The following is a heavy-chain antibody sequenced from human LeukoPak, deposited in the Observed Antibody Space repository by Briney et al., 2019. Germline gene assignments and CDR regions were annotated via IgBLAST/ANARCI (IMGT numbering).Heavy chain of an antibody. D-gene: IGHD3-10*01. CDR3: AREFGSGRFYYFDY. V-gene: IGHV3-53*01. Sequence: GGSLRLSCAASGFTVSSNYMSWVRQAPGKGLEWVSVIYSGGSTYYANSVKGRFTISRDNSKNTLYLQMNSLRAEDTAVYYCAREFGSGRFYYFDYWGQGTLVTVSS. CDR2: IYSGGST. J-gene: IGHJ4*02. CDR1: GFTVSSNY.